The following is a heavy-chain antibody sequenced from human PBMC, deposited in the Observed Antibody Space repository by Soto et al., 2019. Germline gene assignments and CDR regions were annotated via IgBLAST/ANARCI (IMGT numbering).Heavy chain of an antibody. CDR3: AKVHGMQLGPARFDP. Sequence: ASVKVSCKASGYTFTSYAMHWVRQAPGQRLEWMGWINAGNGNTKYSQKFQGRVTITRDTSASTAYMELSSLRPEDTAVYYCAKVHGMQLGPARFDPWGQGTLVTVSS. D-gene: IGHD6-13*01. V-gene: IGHV1-3*01. CDR1: GYTFTSYA. J-gene: IGHJ5*02. CDR2: INAGNGNT.